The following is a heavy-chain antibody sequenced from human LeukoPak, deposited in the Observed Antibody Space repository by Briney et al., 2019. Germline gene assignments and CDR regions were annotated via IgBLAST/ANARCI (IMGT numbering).Heavy chain of an antibody. Sequence: PGGSLRLSCAASGFTFSSYGMHWVRQAPGKGLEWVAFIRYDGSNKYYADSVKGRFTISRDNSKNTLYLQMNSLRAEDTAIYYCAKDPNGDYIGTFDIWGQGTMVIVS. CDR3: AKDPNGDYIGTFDI. D-gene: IGHD4-17*01. J-gene: IGHJ3*02. CDR1: GFTFSSYG. V-gene: IGHV3-30*02. CDR2: IRYDGSNK.